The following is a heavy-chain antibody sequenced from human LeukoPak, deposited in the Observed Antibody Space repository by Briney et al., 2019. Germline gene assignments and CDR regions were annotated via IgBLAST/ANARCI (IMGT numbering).Heavy chain of an antibody. J-gene: IGHJ3*02. Sequence: SETLSLTCTVSGDSMSSGGYYWSWIRQHPGKGLEWIGYIYYSGSTYYNPSLKSRVTISVDTSKNQFSLKLSSVTAADTAVYYCARGDQLLFSPLSPWLGFDIWGQGTMVTVSS. V-gene: IGHV4-31*03. CDR1: GDSMSSGGYY. CDR3: ARGDQLLFSPLSPWLGFDI. CDR2: IYYSGST. D-gene: IGHD2-2*01.